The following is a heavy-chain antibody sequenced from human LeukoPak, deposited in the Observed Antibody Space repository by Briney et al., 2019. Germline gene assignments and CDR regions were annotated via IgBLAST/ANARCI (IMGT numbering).Heavy chain of an antibody. J-gene: IGHJ4*02. CDR3: ARDYDFWSGYSDY. D-gene: IGHD3-3*01. V-gene: IGHV3-21*01. Sequence: GGCLRLSRAASGFTFSSYSMNSVRQAPGKRLEWVSSISSISSYIYYADSVKGRFTISRDNAKNSLYLQMNSLRAEDTAVYYCARDYDFWSGYSDYWGQGTLVTVSS. CDR1: GFTFSSYS. CDR2: ISSISSYI.